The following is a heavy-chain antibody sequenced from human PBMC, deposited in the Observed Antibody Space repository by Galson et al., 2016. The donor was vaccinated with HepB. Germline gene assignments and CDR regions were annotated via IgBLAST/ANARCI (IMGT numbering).Heavy chain of an antibody. CDR1: GFTFSDFA. J-gene: IGHJ4*02. Sequence: SLRLSCAASGFTFSDFAIHWVRQAPGKGLEWVAVVSNDEAWRFYADSVKGRFPISRDNSKNTLYLQMNSLKSEDTAFYYCARGKGPGSFLIDYWGQETLVTVSS. CDR3: ARGKGPGSFLIDY. V-gene: IGHV3-30-3*01. CDR2: VSNDEAWR. D-gene: IGHD3-10*01.